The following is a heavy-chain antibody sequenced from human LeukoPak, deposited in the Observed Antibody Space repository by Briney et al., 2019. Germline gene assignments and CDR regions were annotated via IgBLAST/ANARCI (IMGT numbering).Heavy chain of an antibody. J-gene: IGHJ4*02. CDR3: ARDVLGYDSSASD. V-gene: IGHV1-2*02. Sequence: GASVKVSCKASGYSFTGYYIHWVRQAPGQGPEWMGWVNSNIGDTYYAQKFRGRLAITGDKSITTVHMELSSLRSNDTAVYYCARDVLGYDSSASDWGQGTLVTVSS. CDR1: GYSFTGYY. D-gene: IGHD3-22*01. CDR2: VNSNIGDT.